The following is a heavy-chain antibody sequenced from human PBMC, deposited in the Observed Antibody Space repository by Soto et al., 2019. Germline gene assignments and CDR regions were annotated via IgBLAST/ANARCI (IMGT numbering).Heavy chain of an antibody. CDR3: ARGLGYYDSRATMDV. J-gene: IGHJ6*02. V-gene: IGHV4-34*01. CDR1: GGSFSGYY. Sequence: SETLSLTCAVYGGSFSGYYWSWIRQPPGKGLEWIGEINHSGSTNYNPSLKSRVTISVDTSKNQFSLKLSSVTAADTAVYYCARGLGYYDSRATMDVWGQGTTVTVSS. CDR2: INHSGST. D-gene: IGHD3-22*01.